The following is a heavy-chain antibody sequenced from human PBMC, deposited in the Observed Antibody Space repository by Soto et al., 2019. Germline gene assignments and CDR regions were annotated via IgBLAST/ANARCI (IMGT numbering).Heavy chain of an antibody. D-gene: IGHD2-2*01. CDR1: GGSISSGDYY. CDR2: IYFSGTT. CDR3: ARGDPWACSSTSCIDAFDI. Sequence: QVQLQASGPGLVKPSQTLSLTCTVSGGSISSGDYYWNWIRQPPGKGLEWIGSIYFSGTTYYSPSLNRRGIISVGTSKNEFSRKLSSVPAADSAVYYCARGDPWACSSTSCIDAFDIWGPGTLVAVSS. V-gene: IGHV4-30-4*01. J-gene: IGHJ3*02.